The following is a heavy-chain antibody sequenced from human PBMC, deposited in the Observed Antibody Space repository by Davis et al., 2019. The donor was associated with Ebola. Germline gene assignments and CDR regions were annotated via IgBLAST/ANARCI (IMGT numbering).Heavy chain of an antibody. Sequence: GGSLRPSCPASGFTFSSYAMTWAPQVPGKGLEWVSAVTSSVGSTFYADSVKGRFTISRDNSKNTLFLQLNSLGVEDTAVYYCAKGGSGWPSDYSYGMGVWGKGTTVTVSS. V-gene: IGHV3-23*01. CDR3: AKGGSGWPSDYSYGMGV. CDR1: GFTFSSYA. D-gene: IGHD6-19*01. J-gene: IGHJ6*04. CDR2: VTSSVGST.